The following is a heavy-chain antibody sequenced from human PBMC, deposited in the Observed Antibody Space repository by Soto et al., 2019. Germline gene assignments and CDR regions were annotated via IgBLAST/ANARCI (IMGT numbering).Heavy chain of an antibody. V-gene: IGHV3-23*01. Sequence: GGSLRLSCAASGFTFSSYAMSWVRQAPGKGLEWVSAISGSGGSTYYADSVKGRLTISRDNYKNTLYLQMNSLRAEDTAVYYCAKGAYYYDSSGSFDYWGKGTLVTVSS. CDR1: GFTFSSYA. CDR2: ISGSGGST. CDR3: AKGAYYYDSSGSFDY. D-gene: IGHD3-22*01. J-gene: IGHJ4*02.